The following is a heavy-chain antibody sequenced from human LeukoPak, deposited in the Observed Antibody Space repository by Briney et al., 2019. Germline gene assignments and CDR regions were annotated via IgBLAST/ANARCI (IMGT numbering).Heavy chain of an antibody. J-gene: IGHJ4*02. CDR1: GGSISSYH. CDR2: IYYTGST. Sequence: PSETLSLTCTVSGGSISSYHWSWIRQPPGKGLEWIGHIYYTGSTNYNPSLKSRVTISLDTSKNQFSLKLSSVTAADTAVYYCASHYYDSSGSDYWGQGTLVTVSS. D-gene: IGHD3-22*01. CDR3: ASHYYDSSGSDY. V-gene: IGHV4-59*12.